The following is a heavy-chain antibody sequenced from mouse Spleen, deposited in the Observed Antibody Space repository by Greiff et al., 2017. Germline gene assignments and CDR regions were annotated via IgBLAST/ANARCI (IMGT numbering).Heavy chain of an antibody. CDR2: IWGDGST. CDR3: ALSTARAWFAY. V-gene: IGHV2-6-7*01. D-gene: IGHD3-2*01. J-gene: IGHJ3*01. Sequence: VQRVESGPGLVAPSQSLSLTCTVSGFSLTGYGVNWVRQPPGKGLEWLGMIWGDGSTDYNSALKSRLSISKDNSKSQVFLKMNSLQTDDTARYYLALSTARAWFAYWGQGTLVTVSA. CDR1: GFSLTGYG.